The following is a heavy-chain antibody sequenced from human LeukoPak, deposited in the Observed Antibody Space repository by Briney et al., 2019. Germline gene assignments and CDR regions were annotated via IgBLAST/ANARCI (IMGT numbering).Heavy chain of an antibody. D-gene: IGHD3-9*01. Sequence: SETLSLTCTVSGGSISSSSYYWGWIRQPPGKGLEWIGSIYYSGSTYYNPSLKSRVTISVDTSKNQFSLKLSSVTAADTAVYYCARQGFDWSLDYWGQGTLVTVSS. CDR2: IYYSGST. CDR3: ARQGFDWSLDY. CDR1: GGSISSSSYY. V-gene: IGHV4-39*01. J-gene: IGHJ4*02.